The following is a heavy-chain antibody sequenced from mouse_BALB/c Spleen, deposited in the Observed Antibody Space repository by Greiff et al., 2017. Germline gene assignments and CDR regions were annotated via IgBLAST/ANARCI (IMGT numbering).Heavy chain of an antibody. CDR2: ISSGGST. D-gene: IGHD2-4*01. J-gene: IGHJ2*01. CDR1: GFTFSSYA. Sequence: EVQRVESGGGLVKPGGSLKLSCAASGFTFSSYAMSWVRQTPEKRLEWVASISSGGSTYYPVSVKGRFTISRDNARNILYLQMSSLRSEDTAMYYCARDGYDYDPYYFDYWGQGTTLTVSS. V-gene: IGHV5-6-5*01. CDR3: ARDGYDYDPYYFDY.